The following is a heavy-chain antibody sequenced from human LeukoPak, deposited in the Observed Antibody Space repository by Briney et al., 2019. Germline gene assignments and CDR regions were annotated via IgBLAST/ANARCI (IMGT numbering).Heavy chain of an antibody. D-gene: IGHD3-22*01. Sequence: PSETLSLTCAVYGGSFSGNYWSWIRQPPGKGLEWIGDINHSGTTNYSPSLKSRVTISVDTSKNQFSLKLSSVTAADTAVYYCARDVPWYYYDSSGSVDAFDIWGQGTMVTVSS. J-gene: IGHJ3*02. V-gene: IGHV4-34*01. CDR3: ARDVPWYYYDSSGSVDAFDI. CDR1: GGSFSGNY. CDR2: INHSGTT.